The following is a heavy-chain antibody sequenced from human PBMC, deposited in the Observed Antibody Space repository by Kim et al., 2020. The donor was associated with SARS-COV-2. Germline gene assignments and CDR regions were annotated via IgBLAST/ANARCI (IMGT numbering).Heavy chain of an antibody. D-gene: IGHD2-15*01. Sequence: TITTNGRRWVRQAPGKGLEWVSAITDAGGSTTYYADPVKGRFTISRDNSKSTLYLHMNSLRADDTAVYYCARWATPRYFDYWGQGVLVTV. J-gene: IGHJ4*02. CDR2: ITDAGGST. CDR3: ARWATPRYFDY. CDR1: TITTNG. V-gene: IGHV3-23*01.